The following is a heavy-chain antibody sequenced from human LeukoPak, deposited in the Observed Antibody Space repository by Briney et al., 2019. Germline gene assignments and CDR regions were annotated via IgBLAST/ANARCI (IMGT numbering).Heavy chain of an antibody. CDR2: VHLDGRT. D-gene: IGHD4-17*01. J-gene: IGHJ4*02. V-gene: IGHV4-4*02. Sequence: SETLSLTCDVSGGSVTSTNWWTWVRQPPGKGLEWIGEVHLDGRTNYNPSLKSRVTISVDTSKNQFSLKLGSVTAADTAMYYCARHRGDYVGRADYWGQGTLVTVSS. CDR3: ARHRGDYVGRADY. CDR1: GGSVTSTNW.